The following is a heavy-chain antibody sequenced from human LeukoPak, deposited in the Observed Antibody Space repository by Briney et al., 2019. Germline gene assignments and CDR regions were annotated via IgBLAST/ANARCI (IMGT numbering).Heavy chain of an antibody. CDR3: ARRYSSGWGYYFDY. V-gene: IGHV4-61*02. Sequence: SETLSLTCTVSGGSISSGSYYWSWIRQPAGKGLEWIGRIYTSGSTNYNPSLKSRVTISVDTSKNQFSLKLSSVTAADTAVYYCARRYSSGWGYYFDYWGQGTLVTVSS. D-gene: IGHD6-25*01. CDR2: IYTSGST. CDR1: GGSISSGSYY. J-gene: IGHJ4*02.